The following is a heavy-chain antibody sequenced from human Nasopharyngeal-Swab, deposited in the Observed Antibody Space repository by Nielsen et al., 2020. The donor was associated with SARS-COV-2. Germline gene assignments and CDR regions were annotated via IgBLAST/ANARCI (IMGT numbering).Heavy chain of an antibody. J-gene: IGHJ3*02. D-gene: IGHD4-17*01. Sequence: SLKISCAASGFTFDDYAMHWVRQAPGKGLEWVSGISWNSGSIGYADSVKGRFTISRDNAKNSLYLQMNSLRAEDTALYYCAKLPHGNYVTDDVFDIWGQGTMVTVSS. CDR2: ISWNSGSI. CDR1: GFTFDDYA. CDR3: AKLPHGNYVTDDVFDI. V-gene: IGHV3-9*01.